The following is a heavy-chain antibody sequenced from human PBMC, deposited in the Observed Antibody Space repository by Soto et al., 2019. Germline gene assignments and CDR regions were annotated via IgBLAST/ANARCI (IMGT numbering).Heavy chain of an antibody. D-gene: IGHD2-2*01. Sequence: PSETLSLTCAVYGGSFSGCYWSWNRQPQGKGLEWIGEINQSGSTNYNPSRKSRVTISVDTSKNQFALKLSCVTAADTAVYYCARLPLVVPAALRGYYYYGMDVWGQGTTVTVSS. CDR2: INQSGST. J-gene: IGHJ6*02. CDR3: ARLPLVVPAALRGYYYYGMDV. CDR1: GGSFSGCY. V-gene: IGHV4-34*01.